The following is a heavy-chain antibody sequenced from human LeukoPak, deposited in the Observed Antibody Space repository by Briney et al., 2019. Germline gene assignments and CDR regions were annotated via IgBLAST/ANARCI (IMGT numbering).Heavy chain of an antibody. Sequence: GSSVKVSCKASGVTFSSYAISWVRQAPGQGLEWMGGIIPIFGTANYAQKFQGRVTITTDESTSTAYMELSSLRSEDTAVYYCARERGWELLPGYYYMDVWGKGTTVTVSS. D-gene: IGHD1-26*01. V-gene: IGHV1-69*05. CDR1: GVTFSSYA. CDR2: IIPIFGTA. CDR3: ARERGWELLPGYYYMDV. J-gene: IGHJ6*03.